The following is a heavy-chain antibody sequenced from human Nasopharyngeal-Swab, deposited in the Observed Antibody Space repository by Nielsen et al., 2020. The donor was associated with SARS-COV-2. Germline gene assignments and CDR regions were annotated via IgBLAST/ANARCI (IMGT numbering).Heavy chain of an antibody. D-gene: IGHD6-13*01. CDR3: ARRAVQQPPRVDY. CDR1: GGSISSYY. J-gene: IGHJ4*02. V-gene: IGHV4-59*01. Sequence: SETLSLTCTVSGGSISSYYWSWIRQPPGKGLEWIGYIYYSGSTNYNPSLKSRVTISVDTSKHQFSLKLSSVTAADTAVYYCARRAVQQPPRVDYWGQGTLVTVSS. CDR2: IYYSGST.